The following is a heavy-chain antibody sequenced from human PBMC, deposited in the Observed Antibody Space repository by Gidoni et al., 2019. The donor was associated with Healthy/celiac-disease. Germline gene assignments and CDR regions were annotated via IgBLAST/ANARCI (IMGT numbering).Heavy chain of an antibody. CDR3: ARIGDIVATNDDYYYYYGMDV. CDR2: IIPILGIA. V-gene: IGHV1-69*04. J-gene: IGHJ6*02. D-gene: IGHD5-12*01. Sequence: QVQLVQSGAEVKKPGSSVKVSCKASGGTFSSYAISWVRQAPGQGLEWMGRIIPILGIANYAQKFQGRVTITADKSTSTAYMELSSLRSEDTAVYYCARIGDIVATNDDYYYYYGMDVWGQGTTVTVSS. CDR1: GGTFSSYA.